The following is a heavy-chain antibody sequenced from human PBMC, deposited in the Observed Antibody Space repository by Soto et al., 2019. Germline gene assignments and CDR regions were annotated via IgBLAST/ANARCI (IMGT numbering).Heavy chain of an antibody. CDR3: ARGPRIIYLKYYYGSGSYYAEYFQQ. V-gene: IGHV4-34*01. D-gene: IGHD3-10*01. CDR2: INHSGST. J-gene: IGHJ1*01. Sequence: QVQLQQWGAGLLKPSETLSLTCAVYGGSFSGYYWSWIRQPPGKGLEWIGEINHSGSTNYNPSLKSPVTIAVDTSKNQFSLKMSSVTAADTAVYDCARGPRIIYLKYYYGSGSYYAEYFQQWGQGTLVTVSA. CDR1: GGSFSGYY.